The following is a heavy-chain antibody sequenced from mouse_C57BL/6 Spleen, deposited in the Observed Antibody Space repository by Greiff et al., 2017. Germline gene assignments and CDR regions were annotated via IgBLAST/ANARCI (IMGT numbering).Heavy chain of an antibody. V-gene: IGHV5-17*01. J-gene: IGHJ4*01. CDR3: ARKLAGKGYAMDY. Sequence: EVQRVESGGGLVKPGGSLKLSCAASGFTFSDYGMHWVRQAPEKGLEWVAYISSGSSTIYYADTVKGRFTISRDNAKNTLFLQMTSLRSEDTAMYYCARKLAGKGYAMDYWGQGTSVTVSS. CDR2: ISSGSSTI. CDR1: GFTFSDYG. D-gene: IGHD2-1*01.